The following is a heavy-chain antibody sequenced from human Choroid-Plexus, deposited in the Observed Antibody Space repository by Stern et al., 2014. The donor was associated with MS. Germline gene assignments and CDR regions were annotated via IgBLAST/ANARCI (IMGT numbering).Heavy chain of an antibody. J-gene: IGHJ4*02. CDR1: GFTFSIG. D-gene: IGHD2-15*01. V-gene: IGHV3-30*18. Sequence: QMQLVQSGGGVAQPGRPLILSCAASGFTFSIGMHWVRQAPGKGLEWVALISYDGSDKYYADSVKGRFTIFRDNSKNTLYMHMNSLRAEDTAVYYCAKDRQWSTYFFDYWGQGSLVTVSS. CDR2: ISYDGSDK. CDR3: AKDRQWSTYFFDY.